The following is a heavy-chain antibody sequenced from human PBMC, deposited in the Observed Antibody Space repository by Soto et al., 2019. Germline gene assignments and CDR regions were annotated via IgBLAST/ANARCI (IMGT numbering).Heavy chain of an antibody. V-gene: IGHV1-18*01. CDR2: ISAYNGKT. CDR1: GYTFTRYG. J-gene: IGHJ4*02. CDR3: AREDYDFWSGYLTD. Sequence: QVQLVQSGAEVKRPGASVKVSCKASGYTFTRYGISWVRQAPGQGLEWIGWISAYNGKTNYTKNLHDRVTMSTDTSTSTAYMELRSLRSDDTAVYYCAREDYDFWSGYLTDWGQGTLVIVSS. D-gene: IGHD3-3*01.